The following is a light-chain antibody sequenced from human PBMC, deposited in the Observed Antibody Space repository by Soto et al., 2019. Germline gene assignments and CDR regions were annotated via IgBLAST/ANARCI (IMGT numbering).Light chain of an antibody. V-gene: IGLV2-14*03. Sequence: QSALTQPASVSGSPGQSIAISCTGTSSDVGGYKYVSWYQHYPGKAPKLMIYDVSNRPSGVSDRFSGSKSGNTASLTISGLQSEDESDYYCSSDTSSSSYVFGTGTKVTVL. J-gene: IGLJ1*01. CDR1: SSDVGGYKY. CDR2: DVS. CDR3: SSDTSSSSYV.